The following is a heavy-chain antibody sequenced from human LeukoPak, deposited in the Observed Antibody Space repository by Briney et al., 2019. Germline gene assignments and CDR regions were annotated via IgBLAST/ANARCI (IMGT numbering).Heavy chain of an antibody. CDR3: ARARGDSSPASRYFDY. CDR1: GFSFSYYV. D-gene: IGHD5-18*01. Sequence: GGSLRLSCAGSGFSFSYYVMHWVRQAPGKGLEWVALIATDGGERYYADSVKGRFTISRDNSKNTLYVQMNSLRPEDTAIYYCARARGDSSPASRYFDYWGQGAPVTVSS. CDR2: IATDGGER. V-gene: IGHV3-30-3*01. J-gene: IGHJ4*02.